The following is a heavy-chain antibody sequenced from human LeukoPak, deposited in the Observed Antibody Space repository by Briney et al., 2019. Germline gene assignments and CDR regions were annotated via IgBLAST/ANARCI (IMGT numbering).Heavy chain of an antibody. Sequence: PSQTLSLTCTVSGGSISSGGYYWSWIRQHPGKGLEWIGYIYYSGSTYYNLSLKSRVTISVDTSKNQFSLKLSSVTAADTAVYYCARDIGYYYDSSGYRYNWFDPWGQGTLVTVSS. V-gene: IGHV4-31*03. J-gene: IGHJ5*02. D-gene: IGHD3-22*01. CDR3: ARDIGYYYDSSGYRYNWFDP. CDR1: GGSISSGGYY. CDR2: IYYSGST.